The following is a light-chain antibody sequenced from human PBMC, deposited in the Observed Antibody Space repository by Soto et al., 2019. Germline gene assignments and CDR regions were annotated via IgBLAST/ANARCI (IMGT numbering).Light chain of an antibody. CDR2: SNN. Sequence: QSVLTQPPSASGTPGQRVTISCSGSSSNIGSNYVYWYQQLPGTAPKLLIYSNNQRPSGVPDRFSGSKSGTSASLAISGLQSEDEADYYCAAWDDSLNGPRFVFGTGTKVTVL. CDR1: SSNIGSNY. V-gene: IGLV1-44*01. CDR3: AAWDDSLNGPRFV. J-gene: IGLJ1*01.